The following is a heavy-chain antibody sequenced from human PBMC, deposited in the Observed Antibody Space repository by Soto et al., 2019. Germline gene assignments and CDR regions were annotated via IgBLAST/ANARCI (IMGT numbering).Heavy chain of an antibody. CDR2: ISYDGSNK. Sequence: PVGSLRLSCAASGFTFSSYAMHWVRQAPGKGLEWVAVISYDGSNKYYADSVKGRFTISRDNSKNTLYLQMNSLRAEDTAVYYCAASSGIEGTYYYGMDVWGQGTTVTVSS. D-gene: IGHD3-10*01. CDR1: GFTFSSYA. CDR3: AASSGIEGTYYYGMDV. J-gene: IGHJ6*02. V-gene: IGHV3-30-3*01.